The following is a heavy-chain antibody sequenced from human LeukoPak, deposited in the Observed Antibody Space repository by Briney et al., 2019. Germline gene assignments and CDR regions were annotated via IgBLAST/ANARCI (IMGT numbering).Heavy chain of an antibody. Sequence: KSSETLSLTCTVSGGSISSSSYYWGWIRQPPGKGLEWIGSIYYSGSTYYNPSLKSRVTISVDTSKNQFSLKLSSVTAADTAVYYCARESRSNPVLLWFGELADYYGMDVWGQGTTVTVSS. J-gene: IGHJ6*02. CDR2: IYYSGST. V-gene: IGHV4-39*07. CDR3: ARESRSNPVLLWFGELADYYGMDV. D-gene: IGHD3-10*01. CDR1: GGSISSSSYY.